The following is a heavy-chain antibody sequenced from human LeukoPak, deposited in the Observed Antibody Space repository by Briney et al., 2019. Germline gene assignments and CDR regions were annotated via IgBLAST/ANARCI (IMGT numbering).Heavy chain of an antibody. J-gene: IGHJ4*02. Sequence: GGSLRLSCAASGFTFSTYSMKWVRQAPGKGLEWVSYISDSSAMYYADSVRGRFTISREHDKNSLFLQMNSLRAEDTAVYYCARDGGYNGYDADCWGQGTLVTVSS. D-gene: IGHD5-12*01. CDR1: GFTFSTYS. V-gene: IGHV3-48*01. CDR3: ARDGGYNGYDADC. CDR2: ISDSSAM.